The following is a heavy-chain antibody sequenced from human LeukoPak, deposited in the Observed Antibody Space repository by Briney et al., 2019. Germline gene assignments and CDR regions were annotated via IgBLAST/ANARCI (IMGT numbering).Heavy chain of an antibody. D-gene: IGHD1-26*01. J-gene: IGHJ5*02. CDR3: ARVGSGGTWWFDP. Sequence: PSETLSLTCAVYGGSFSGYYWSWVRQPPGKGLEWIGEINHSGSPNYSPSLKSRVAMSVDTSKNQFSLKLSSVTAADTAVYYCARVGSGGTWWFDPWGQGTLVTVSS. CDR1: GGSFSGYY. V-gene: IGHV4-34*01. CDR2: INHSGSP.